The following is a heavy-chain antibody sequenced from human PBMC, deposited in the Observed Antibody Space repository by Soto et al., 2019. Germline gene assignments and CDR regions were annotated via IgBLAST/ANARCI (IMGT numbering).Heavy chain of an antibody. CDR1: GFRFSTYS. CDR3: TRDPVPDSSGYFPFDY. CDR2: ISTTNSYI. V-gene: IGHV3-21*01. D-gene: IGHD3-22*01. Sequence: VGSLRLSCAASGFRFSTYSMNWVRQAPVKGLEWVASISTTNSYIYYADSVRGRFTISRDNAKNSLFLQMNSLRAEDTAVYYCTRDPVPDSSGYFPFDYWGQGTLVTVSS. J-gene: IGHJ4*02.